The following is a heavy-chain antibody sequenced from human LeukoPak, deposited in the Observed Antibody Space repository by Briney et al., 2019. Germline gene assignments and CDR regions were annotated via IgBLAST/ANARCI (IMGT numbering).Heavy chain of an antibody. CDR2: INSGGSST. J-gene: IGHJ4*02. D-gene: IGHD2-2*01. Sequence: GGALRLSCAASGFTFSNYWMHWVRQAPGKGLVWVSRINSGGSSTNYADSVKGRFTISRDNAKNTLYLQMNSLRAEDTAVYYCARDPPMIVSPAMPDYWGQGTLVTVSS. V-gene: IGHV3-74*01. CDR1: GFTFSNYW. CDR3: ARDPPMIVSPAMPDY.